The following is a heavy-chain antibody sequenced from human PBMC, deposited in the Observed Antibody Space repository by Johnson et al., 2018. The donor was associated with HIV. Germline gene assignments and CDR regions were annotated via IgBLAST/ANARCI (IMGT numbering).Heavy chain of an antibody. D-gene: IGHD6-13*01. CDR1: GFTFSSYA. CDR3: AKGQTGYSSSWDSGGAFDI. Sequence: QVQLVESGGGVVQPGRSLRLSCAASGFTFSSYAMHWVRQAPGKGLEWVAVISYDGSNKYYADSVKGRFTISRDNSKNTLYLQMNSLRAEDTAVYYCAKGQTGYSSSWDSGGAFDIWGQGTMVTVSS. CDR2: ISYDGSNK. J-gene: IGHJ3*02. V-gene: IGHV3-30-3*01.